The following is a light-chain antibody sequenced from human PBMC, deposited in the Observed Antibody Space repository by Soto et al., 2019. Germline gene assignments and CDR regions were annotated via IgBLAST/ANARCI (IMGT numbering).Light chain of an antibody. CDR1: NSNIGDNS. CDR3: AAWDDSLNGLL. CDR2: SDN. V-gene: IGLV1-44*01. J-gene: IGLJ3*02. Sequence: QSVLTQPPSASGTPGQVFTISCSGSNSNIGDNSVNWYQQLPGTAPKLLIYSDNRRPSGVPDRFSGSKSGTSASLAISGLQSEDEAEYYCAAWDDSLNGLLFGGGTKVTAL.